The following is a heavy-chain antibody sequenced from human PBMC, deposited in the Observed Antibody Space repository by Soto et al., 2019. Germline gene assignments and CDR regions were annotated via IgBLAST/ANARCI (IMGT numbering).Heavy chain of an antibody. CDR3: AKMSSENYYDPVFS. Sequence: QVQLVESGGGLVKTSGSLGIPCAASGFPFSDYYMSWVRQAPGKGLEGVSYISSSGNTIYYADSVKGRFTISRDNAKNSVYLQMNSLRAEDTALYFCAKMSSENYYDPVFSWGQGTLVTVSS. D-gene: IGHD3-22*01. J-gene: IGHJ4*02. V-gene: IGHV3-11*01. CDR2: ISSSGNTI. CDR1: GFPFSDYY.